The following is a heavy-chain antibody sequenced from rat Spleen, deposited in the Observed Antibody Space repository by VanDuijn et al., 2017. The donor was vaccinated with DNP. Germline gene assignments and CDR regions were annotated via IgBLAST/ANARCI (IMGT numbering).Heavy chain of an antibody. J-gene: IGHJ2*01. V-gene: IGHV5S10*01. CDR3: ARRGFYSEPLDY. CDR2: IIYDGSRT. Sequence: EVQLVESGGGLVQPGRSLKLPCAASGFTFSDYNMAWVRQAPKKGLEWVATIIYDGSRTYYRDSVKGRFTISRDNAKSTLYLQMDSLRSEDAATYYCARRGFYSEPLDYWGQGVMVTVSS. CDR1: GFTFSDYN. D-gene: IGHD1-1*01.